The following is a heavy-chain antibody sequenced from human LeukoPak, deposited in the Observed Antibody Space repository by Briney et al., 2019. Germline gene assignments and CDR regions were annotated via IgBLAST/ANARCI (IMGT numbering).Heavy chain of an antibody. J-gene: IGHJ5*02. V-gene: IGHV4-59*01. Sequence: SETLSLTCTVSGGSISSYYWSWIRQPPGKGLEWIGYIYYSGSTNYNPSLKSRVTISVDTSKSQFSLKLSSVTAADTAVYYCARVLTIFGVVDWFDPWGQGTLVTVSS. CDR3: ARVLTIFGVVDWFDP. D-gene: IGHD3-3*01. CDR2: IYYSGST. CDR1: GGSISSYY.